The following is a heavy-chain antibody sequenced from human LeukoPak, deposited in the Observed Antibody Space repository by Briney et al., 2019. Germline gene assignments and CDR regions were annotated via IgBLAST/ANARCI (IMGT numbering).Heavy chain of an antibody. V-gene: IGHV1-69*13. J-gene: IGHJ6*02. D-gene: IGHD3-3*01. Sequence: SVKVSCKASGGTFSSYAISWVRQAPGQGLEWMGGIIPIFGTANYAQKFQGRVTITADESTSTAYMGLSSLRSEDTAVYYCARFGRVVIIRDYYYGMDVWGQGTTVTVSS. CDR3: ARFGRVVIIRDYYYGMDV. CDR1: GGTFSSYA. CDR2: IIPIFGTA.